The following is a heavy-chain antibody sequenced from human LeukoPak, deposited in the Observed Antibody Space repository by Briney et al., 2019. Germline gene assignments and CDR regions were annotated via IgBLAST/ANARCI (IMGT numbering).Heavy chain of an antibody. CDR1: GYTFTSYY. D-gene: IGHD6-19*01. CDR2: INPSGGST. CDR3: AALAVAGPFDY. V-gene: IGHV1-46*01. J-gene: IGHJ4*02. Sequence: ASVKVSCMASGYTFTSYYMHWVRQAPGKGLEWMGIINPSGGSTSYAQKFQGRVTMTRDTSTSTVYMELSSLRSEDTAVYYCAALAVAGPFDYWGQGTLVTVSS.